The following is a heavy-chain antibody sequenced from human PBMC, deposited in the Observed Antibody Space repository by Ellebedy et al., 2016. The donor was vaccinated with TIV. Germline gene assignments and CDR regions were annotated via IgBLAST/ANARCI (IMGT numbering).Heavy chain of an antibody. CDR2: IYVGGTT. V-gene: IGHV4-4*07. CDR1: SGSFSSYY. Sequence: SETLSLTXTVSSGSFSSYYWSWIRQSAGKGLEWIGRIYVGGTTNYNPSLKSRVTLSVGTSKNEFSLKLSSLTAADTAVYYCARLKQSRDRSHWFFDLWGRGTLVTVSS. CDR3: ARLKQSRDRSHWFFDL. J-gene: IGHJ2*01. D-gene: IGHD1-14*01.